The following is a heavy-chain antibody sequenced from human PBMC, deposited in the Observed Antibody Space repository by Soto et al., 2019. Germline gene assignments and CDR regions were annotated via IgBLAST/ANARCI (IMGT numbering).Heavy chain of an antibody. CDR2: IYYSGST. D-gene: IGHD3-10*01. J-gene: IGHJ6*02. CDR1: GGSISTYY. Sequence: SETLSLTCTVSGGSISTYYWSWIRQPPGKGLEWIGYIYYSGSTNYNPSLRSRLTISVDTSKNQMSLKLNSVTAADTAVYYCARDIYYYGSGTTYGMDVWGQGTTVTVSS. V-gene: IGHV4-59*01. CDR3: ARDIYYYGSGTTYGMDV.